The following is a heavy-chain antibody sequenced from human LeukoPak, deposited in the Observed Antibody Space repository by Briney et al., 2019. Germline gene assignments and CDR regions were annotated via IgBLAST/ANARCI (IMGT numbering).Heavy chain of an antibody. Sequence: GGSLRLSCAVSGFIFSSNAMHWVRQAPGEGLEWVAVISTDGRDKHHADSVKGRFTISRDNSKNTLFLQMNCLRVEDTAIYYCARDLKAAADYYFDYWGQGTLVTVSS. J-gene: IGHJ4*02. CDR1: GFIFSSNA. CDR2: ISTDGRDK. D-gene: IGHD6-13*01. V-gene: IGHV3-30*01. CDR3: ARDLKAAADYYFDY.